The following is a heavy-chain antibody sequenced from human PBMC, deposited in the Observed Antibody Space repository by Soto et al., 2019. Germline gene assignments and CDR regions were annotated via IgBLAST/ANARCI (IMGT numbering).Heavy chain of an antibody. Sequence: GGSLRDSCAASGFTFSSYEMPWVRQAPGKGLELVSYISSSGSIIYYADSVKGRFTISIDNAKNSLYLQMNSLRAEDTAVYYCPSAVLYYYDSNGYPHWFAPWRQATLVTV. V-gene: IGHV3-48*03. CDR3: PSAVLYYYDSNGYPHWFAP. D-gene: IGHD3-22*01. CDR2: ISSSGSII. J-gene: IGHJ5*02. CDR1: GFTFSSYE.